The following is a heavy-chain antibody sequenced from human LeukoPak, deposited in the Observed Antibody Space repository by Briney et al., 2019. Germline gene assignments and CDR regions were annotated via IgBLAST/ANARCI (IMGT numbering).Heavy chain of an antibody. V-gene: IGHV1-18*01. CDR3: ARKRRVCSSTSCYDRILDY. CDR1: GYTFTSYG. Sequence: ASVKVSCKASGYTFTSYGISWVRQAPGQGLEWMGWISAYNGNTNYAQKLQGRVTMTTDTSTSTAYMELRSLRSDDTAVYYCARKRRVCSSTSCYDRILDYWGQGTLVTVSS. D-gene: IGHD2-2*01. CDR2: ISAYNGNT. J-gene: IGHJ4*02.